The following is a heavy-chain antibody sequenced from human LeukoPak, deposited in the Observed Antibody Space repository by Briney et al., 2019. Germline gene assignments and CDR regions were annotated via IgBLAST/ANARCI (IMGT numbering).Heavy chain of an antibody. J-gene: IGHJ4*02. CDR2: IKQDGSEK. Sequence: GGSLRLSCAASGFTFSSYWMSWVRQAPGKGLEWVANIKQDGSEKYYVDSVKGRFTISRDNAKNSLYLQMNSLRAEDTAVYYCASYCSGGSCYSGKRYFDYWGQGTLVTVSS. CDR1: GFTFSSYW. V-gene: IGHV3-7*01. D-gene: IGHD2-15*01. CDR3: ASYCSGGSCYSGKRYFDY.